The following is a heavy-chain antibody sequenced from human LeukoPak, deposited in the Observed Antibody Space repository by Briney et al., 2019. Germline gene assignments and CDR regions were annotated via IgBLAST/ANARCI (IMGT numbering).Heavy chain of an antibody. V-gene: IGHV3-23*01. D-gene: IGHD5-18*01. Sequence: GGSLRLSCAASGFTFSSYAMSWVRQAPGEGLEWVSAISGSGGSTYYADSVKGRFTISRDNSKNTLYLQMNSLRAEDTAVYYCAKDKSYGYLNNWFDPWGQGTLVTVSS. CDR3: AKDKSYGYLNNWFDP. CDR2: ISGSGGST. J-gene: IGHJ5*02. CDR1: GFTFSSYA.